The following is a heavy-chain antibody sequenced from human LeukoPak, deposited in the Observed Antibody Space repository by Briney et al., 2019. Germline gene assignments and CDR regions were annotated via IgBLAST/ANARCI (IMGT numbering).Heavy chain of an antibody. Sequence: GGSLRLSCAASGFTFSSYGMHWVRQAPGKGLEWVAVISYDGSNKYYADSVKGRFTISRDNSKNTLYLQMNSLRAEDTAVYYCARGYYDSSTFDYWGQGTLVTVSS. D-gene: IGHD3-22*01. CDR2: ISYDGSNK. V-gene: IGHV3-30*03. J-gene: IGHJ4*02. CDR3: ARGYYDSSTFDY. CDR1: GFTFSSYG.